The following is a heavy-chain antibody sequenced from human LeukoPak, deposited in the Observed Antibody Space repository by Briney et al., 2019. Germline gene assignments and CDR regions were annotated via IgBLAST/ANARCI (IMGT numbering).Heavy chain of an antibody. D-gene: IGHD1-26*01. Sequence: SETLSLTCTVSGGSISSGSYYWSWIRQPAGKGLEWIGRFYTGGSTNYNPSLKSRVTISVDTSKNQFSLKLSSVTAADTAVYYCAGGIYSWNGEYFDYWGQGTLVTASS. V-gene: IGHV4-61*02. CDR3: AGGIYSWNGEYFDY. CDR2: FYTGGST. CDR1: GGSISSGSYY. J-gene: IGHJ4*02.